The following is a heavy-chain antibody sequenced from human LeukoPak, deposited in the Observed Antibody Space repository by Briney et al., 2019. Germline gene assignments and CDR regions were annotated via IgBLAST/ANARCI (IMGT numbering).Heavy chain of an antibody. Sequence: GASVKVSCKASGYTFSGYYIHWLRQAPGQGLDWMGWVNPSNGGTNYAQKFQGRVTMTSDTSINTAYMELTGLRSNDTAMYYCARDFISMIEGDAFDKWAQGTMVTVSS. CDR1: GYTFSGYY. CDR2: VNPSNGGT. V-gene: IGHV1-2*02. J-gene: IGHJ3*02. D-gene: IGHD3-22*01. CDR3: ARDFISMIEGDAFDK.